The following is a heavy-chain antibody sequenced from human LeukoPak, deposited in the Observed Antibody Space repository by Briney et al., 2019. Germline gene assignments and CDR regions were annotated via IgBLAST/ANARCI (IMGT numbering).Heavy chain of an antibody. Sequence: GGSLRLSCAASGFTFSXXXXXXMNXXXXXXXXGLEWXSYISSDSXXXXXXXXVKXXXTISRDNAKNSLYLQMNSLRDEDTAVYYCARDLFLRWGQGTLVTVSS. CDR3: ARDLFLR. J-gene: IGHJ4*02. CDR1: GFTFSXXXXXX. V-gene: IGHV3-48*02. CDR2: ISSDSXXX. D-gene: IGHD3-10*02.